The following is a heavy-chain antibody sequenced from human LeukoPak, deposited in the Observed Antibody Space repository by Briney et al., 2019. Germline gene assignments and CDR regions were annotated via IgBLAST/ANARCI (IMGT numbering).Heavy chain of an antibody. J-gene: IGHJ4*02. CDR2: ISSSGSTI. Sequence: GGSLRLSCAASGFTFSDYYMSWIRQAPGKGLEWVSYISSSGSTIYYADSVKGRFTISRDNAKNSLYLQMNSLRAADTAVYYCAKDPTHYRVWDDYDSTVLSYWGQGTLVTVSS. CDR1: GFTFSDYY. D-gene: IGHD3-22*01. CDR3: AKDPTHYRVWDDYDSTVLSY. V-gene: IGHV3-11*04.